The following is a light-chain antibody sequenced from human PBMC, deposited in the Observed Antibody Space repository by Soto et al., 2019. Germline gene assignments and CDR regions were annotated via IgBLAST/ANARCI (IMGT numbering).Light chain of an antibody. CDR3: QKYTNVPA. J-gene: IGKJ4*01. CDR2: AES. V-gene: IGKV1-27*01. CDR1: QGISNY. Sequence: DIQMTQSPSSLSASVGDSVTITCRASQGISNYLAWYQQIPGKVPKLLISAESTLQSGVPSRFSGSGSGTDFTLTISSLQPEDGAIYYCQKYTNVPAFGGGTKVEIK.